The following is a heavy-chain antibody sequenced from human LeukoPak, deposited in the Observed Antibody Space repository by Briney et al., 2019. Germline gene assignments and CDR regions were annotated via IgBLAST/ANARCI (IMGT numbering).Heavy chain of an antibody. CDR1: GYTFTSYD. D-gene: IGHD3-3*01. CDR2: MNPNSGNT. Sequence: ASVKVSCKASGYTFTSYDINWVRQATGQGLEWMGWMNPNSGNTGYAQKFQGRVTMTRNTSISTAYMELSSLRSEDTAVYYCARGLDVFGVVHYYYMDVWGKGTTVTVSS. CDR3: ARGLDVFGVVHYYYMDV. V-gene: IGHV1-8*01. J-gene: IGHJ6*03.